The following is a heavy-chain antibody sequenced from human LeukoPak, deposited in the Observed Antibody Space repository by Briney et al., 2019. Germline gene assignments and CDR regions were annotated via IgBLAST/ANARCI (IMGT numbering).Heavy chain of an antibody. D-gene: IGHD6-6*01. J-gene: IGHJ4*02. CDR3: ARKPYSSSSFDY. Sequence: ASVTVSFKASGYTFTGYYMHWVRQAPGQGLEWMGWINPNSGGTNYAQKFQGRVTMTRDTSISTAYMELSRLRSDDTAVYYCARKPYSSSSFDYWGQGTLVTVSS. CDR2: INPNSGGT. CDR1: GYTFTGYY. V-gene: IGHV1-2*02.